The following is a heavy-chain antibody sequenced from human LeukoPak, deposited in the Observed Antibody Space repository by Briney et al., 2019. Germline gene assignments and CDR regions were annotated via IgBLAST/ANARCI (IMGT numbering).Heavy chain of an antibody. CDR2: ISVSGSAK. CDR3: STASYFDFPS. Sequence: GGSLRLSCAASGFTFSRYEMNWVRQAPGKGLEWVSYISVSGSAKNYADSVKGRFAISRDNAKNSRHLQMNSLRAEDTAVYYCSTASYFDFPSWGQGTLVTVSS. V-gene: IGHV3-48*03. D-gene: IGHD3-3*01. J-gene: IGHJ5*02. CDR1: GFTFSRYE.